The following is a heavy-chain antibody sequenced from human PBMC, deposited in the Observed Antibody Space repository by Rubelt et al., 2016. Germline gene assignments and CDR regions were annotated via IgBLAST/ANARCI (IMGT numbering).Heavy chain of an antibody. J-gene: IGHJ4*02. CDR3: ARVPGERNDY. V-gene: IGHV4-38-2*02. CDR1: GYSISSGYY. Sequence: QVQLQESGPGLVKPSETLSLTCTVSGYSISSGYYWGWIRQPPGKGLEWIGSIYHSGSTYYNPSLKSRVTISVDTSKNQFSLKLSSVTAADTAVYYCARVPGERNDYWGQGTLVTVSS. CDR2: IYHSGST. D-gene: IGHD3-10*01.